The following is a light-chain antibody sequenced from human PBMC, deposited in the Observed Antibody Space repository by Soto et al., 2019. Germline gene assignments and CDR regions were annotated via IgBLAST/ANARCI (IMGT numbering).Light chain of an antibody. CDR2: DAS. CDR3: QQRSSWPQTIT. CDR1: QSVSSY. V-gene: IGKV3-11*01. J-gene: IGKJ5*01. Sequence: EIVLTHSPATLSLSPRESPTLSYRPSQSVSSYLAWSQQRPGKAPRPLIYDASYRATGIPPRFSGSGSGTDFTLTISSLEPEDFAVYYCQQRSSWPQTITFGQGTRLEIK.